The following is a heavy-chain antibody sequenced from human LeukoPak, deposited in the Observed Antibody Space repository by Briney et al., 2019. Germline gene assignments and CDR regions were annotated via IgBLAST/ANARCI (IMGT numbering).Heavy chain of an antibody. CDR1: GFTFSSYS. CDR2: ISSSSSYI. V-gene: IGHV3-21*01. D-gene: IGHD1-26*01. J-gene: IGHJ4*02. CDR3: ASLTDIEAGAVRY. Sequence: PGGSLRLSCAASGFTFSSYSMNWVRQAPGKGLEWVSSISSSSSYIYYADSVKGRFTISRDNAKNSLYLQMDSLRAEDTAVYYCASLTDIEAGAVRYWGQGTLVTVSS.